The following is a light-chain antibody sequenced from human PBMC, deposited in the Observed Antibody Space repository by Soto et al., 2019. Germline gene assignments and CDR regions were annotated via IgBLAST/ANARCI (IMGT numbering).Light chain of an antibody. Sequence: QSALTQPASVSGSPGQSITISCTGTSSDVGSYNLVSWYQQHPGKAPKFMIYDVIKRPSGVSNRFSGSKSGNTASLTISGLQAEDEADYYCCSYAGGNTWVFGGGTKLTVL. CDR3: CSYAGGNTWV. CDR2: DVI. J-gene: IGLJ3*02. CDR1: SSDVGSYNL. V-gene: IGLV2-23*02.